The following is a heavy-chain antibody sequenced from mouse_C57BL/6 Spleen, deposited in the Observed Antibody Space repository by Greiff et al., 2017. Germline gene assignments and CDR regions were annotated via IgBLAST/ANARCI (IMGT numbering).Heavy chain of an antibody. CDR3: ARSYDDDDCFAY. Sequence: QVQLQQPGAELVKPGASVKLSCKASGYTFTSYWMHWVKQRPGQGLEWIGMIHPNSGSTNYNEKFKSKATLTVDKSSSTAYMQLSSLTSEDSAVYYCARSYDDDDCFAYWGQGTLVTVSA. CDR2: IHPNSGST. J-gene: IGHJ3*01. V-gene: IGHV1-64*01. CDR1: GYTFTSYW. D-gene: IGHD2-4*01.